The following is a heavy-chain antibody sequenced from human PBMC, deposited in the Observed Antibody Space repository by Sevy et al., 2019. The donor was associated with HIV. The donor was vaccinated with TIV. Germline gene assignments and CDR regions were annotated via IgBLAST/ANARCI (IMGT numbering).Heavy chain of an antibody. CDR3: ATEGMSSGRSLLWFAELLFHFDS. J-gene: IGHJ4*02. CDR1: GFSISSDT. V-gene: IGHV3-30*03. CDR2: ISYDGREK. D-gene: IGHD3-10*01. Sequence: GGSLRLSCAASGFSISSDTMHWVRQAPGKGLEWVALISYDGREKYYADSVKGRFTFSRDNPKNTVYLEMNSLRAEDTAVYYCATEGMSSGRSLLWFAELLFHFDSWGQGTQVTISS.